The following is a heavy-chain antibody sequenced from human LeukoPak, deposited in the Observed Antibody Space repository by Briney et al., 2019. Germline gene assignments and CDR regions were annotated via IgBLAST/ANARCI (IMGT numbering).Heavy chain of an antibody. V-gene: IGHV3-23*01. D-gene: IGHD1-14*01. CDR3: AKDLNNNGRGFDY. CDR2: IRASVSGT. J-gene: IGHJ4*02. Sequence: GGSLRLSCAASGFTFSSYGLSWVRQAPGKGLEWVAAIRASVSGTYYADSVQGRFIISRDNSKNTLYLQMDRLRADDTAVYYCAKDLNNNGRGFDYWGQGTLVTISS. CDR1: GFTFSSYG.